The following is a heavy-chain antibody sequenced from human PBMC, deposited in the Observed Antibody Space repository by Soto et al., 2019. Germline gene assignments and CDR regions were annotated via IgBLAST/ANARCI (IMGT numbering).Heavy chain of an antibody. V-gene: IGHV3-33*01. CDR3: GRGLGAAAVSYHYYPGRDV. Sequence: GGSLRLSCAASGFTFSSYGMHWVRQAPGKGLEWVAVIWYDGSNKYYADSVKGRFTISRDNSKNTLYLQMNSLRAEDTAVYYWGRGLGAAAVSYHYYPGRDVGGKGPPVPFPS. CDR1: GFTFSSYG. CDR2: IWYDGSNK. J-gene: IGHJ6*04. D-gene: IGHD1-26*01.